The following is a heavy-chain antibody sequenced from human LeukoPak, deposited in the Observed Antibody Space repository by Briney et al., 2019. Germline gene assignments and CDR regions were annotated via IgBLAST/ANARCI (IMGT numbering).Heavy chain of an antibody. J-gene: IGHJ4*02. CDR3: ARDPVSAAAGTEVDY. D-gene: IGHD6-13*01. CDR2: INPNSGGT. Sequence: ASVKVSCKASGYTFTGYYMHWVRQAPGQGLEWMGWINPNSGGTNYAQKLQGRVTMTTDTSTSTAYMELRSLRSDDTAVYYCARDPVSAAAGTEVDYWGQGTLVTVSS. CDR1: GYTFTGYY. V-gene: IGHV1-2*02.